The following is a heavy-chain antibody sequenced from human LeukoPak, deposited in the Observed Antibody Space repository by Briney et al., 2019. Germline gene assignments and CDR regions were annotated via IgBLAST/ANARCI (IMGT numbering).Heavy chain of an antibody. V-gene: IGHV3-53*01. CDR2: IYSSGST. D-gene: IGHD2-2*01. Sequence: GGSLRLSCAASGFTVRSNYMSWVRQAPGRGLEWVSGIYSSGSTYYADSVKGRFTISRDNSRNTVDLQMNNPRAQDTAVYYCARVVGQLPHLADYWGQGTLVTVSS. CDR1: GFTVRSNY. CDR3: ARVVGQLPHLADY. J-gene: IGHJ4*02.